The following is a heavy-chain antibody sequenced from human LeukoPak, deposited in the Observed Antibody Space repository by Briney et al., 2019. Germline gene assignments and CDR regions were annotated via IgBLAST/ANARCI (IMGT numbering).Heavy chain of an antibody. CDR1: GFTFSSYR. Sequence: PGGSLRLSCAASGFTFSSYRMSWVRQAPGKGLEWVSSIKRGGSDKYYADSVKGRFTISRDNAKNSLYLQMNSLRAEDTAVYYCAGYRPYDSSGYYYFSRWFDPWGQGTLVTVSS. D-gene: IGHD3-22*01. CDR2: IKRGGSDK. J-gene: IGHJ5*02. V-gene: IGHV3-21*01. CDR3: AGYRPYDSSGYYYFSRWFDP.